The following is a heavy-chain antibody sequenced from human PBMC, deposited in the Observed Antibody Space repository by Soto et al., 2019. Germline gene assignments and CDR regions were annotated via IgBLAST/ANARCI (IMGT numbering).Heavy chain of an antibody. CDR1: GGAIISYY. CDR3: ARQGYLDAFDI. V-gene: IGHV4-59*01. CDR2: IYYSGST. D-gene: IGHD1-1*01. J-gene: IGHJ3*02. Sequence: PSETLSLTCTVSGGAIISYYCILIRQPPGKGLEWIGYIYYSGSTNYNPSLKSRVTISVDTSKNQFSLKLSSVSAADTAVYYCARQGYLDAFDIWGQGTMVTVSS.